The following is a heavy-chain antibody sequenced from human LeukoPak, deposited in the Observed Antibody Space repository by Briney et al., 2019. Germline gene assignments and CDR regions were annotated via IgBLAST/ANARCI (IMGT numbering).Heavy chain of an antibody. CDR1: GSSISSYY. Sequence: SETLSLTCTVSGSSISSYYWGWIRQPPGKGLEWIGYIYYSGTTNYNPSLKSRVTISVDASKNQFSLKLSSVTAADTAVYYCASSSGYYYYYYYMDVWGKGTTVTVSS. CDR3: ASSSGYYYYYYYMDV. V-gene: IGHV4-59*01. CDR2: IYYSGTT. J-gene: IGHJ6*03. D-gene: IGHD3-22*01.